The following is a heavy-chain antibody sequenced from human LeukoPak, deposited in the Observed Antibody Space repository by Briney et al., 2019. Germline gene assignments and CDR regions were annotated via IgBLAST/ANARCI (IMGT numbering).Heavy chain of an antibody. CDR2: IYSGGST. V-gene: IGHV3-66*01. J-gene: IGHJ6*02. CDR3: ARNSPALGYAYGMDV. D-gene: IGHD4-23*01. CDR1: GFTVSSNY. Sequence: PGGSLRLSCAASGFTVSSNYMSWVRQAPGKGLEWVSVIYSGGSTYYADSVKGRFTISRDNSKNTLYLQMNSLRAEDTAVYYCARNSPALGYAYGMDVWGQGTTVTVSS.